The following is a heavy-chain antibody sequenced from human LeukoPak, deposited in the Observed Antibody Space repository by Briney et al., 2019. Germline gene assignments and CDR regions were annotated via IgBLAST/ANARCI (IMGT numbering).Heavy chain of an antibody. CDR1: GFTFSSYA. D-gene: IGHD2-2*01. Sequence: GGSLRLSCAASGFTFSSYAMSWVRRAPGKGLEWVSAISGSGGSTYYADSVKGRFTISRDNSKNTLYLQMNSLRAEDTAVYYCAREGSNYYYYGMDVWGQGTTVTVSS. J-gene: IGHJ6*02. V-gene: IGHV3-23*01. CDR2: ISGSGGST. CDR3: AREGSNYYYYGMDV.